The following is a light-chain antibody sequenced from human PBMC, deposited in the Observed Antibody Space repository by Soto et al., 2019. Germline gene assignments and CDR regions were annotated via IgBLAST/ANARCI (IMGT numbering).Light chain of an antibody. CDR1: QGMSSW. CDR2: AAS. CDR3: QQANSFFSLT. J-gene: IGKJ4*01. Sequence: DIQMTQSPSSVSASVGDRVTITCRASQGMSSWLAWYQQKPGKAPKLLIYAASSLQSGVPSRFSGSGSGTDFTLTISSLQPEDFATYYCQQANSFFSLTFGGGTKVEIK. V-gene: IGKV1-12*02.